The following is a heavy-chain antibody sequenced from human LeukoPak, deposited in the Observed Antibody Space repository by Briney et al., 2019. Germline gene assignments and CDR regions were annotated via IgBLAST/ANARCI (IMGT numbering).Heavy chain of an antibody. J-gene: IGHJ4*02. D-gene: IGHD6-13*01. V-gene: IGHV3-23*01. CDR3: AKAPYSSSWFNYFDY. CDR1: GFTFSSYA. Sequence: PGGSLRLSCAASGFTFSSYAMSWVRQAPGKGLEWVSAISGSGGSTYYADSVKGRFTISRDNSKNTLYLQMNSLRAEDTAVYCCAKAPYSSSWFNYFDYWGQGTLVTVSS. CDR2: ISGSGGST.